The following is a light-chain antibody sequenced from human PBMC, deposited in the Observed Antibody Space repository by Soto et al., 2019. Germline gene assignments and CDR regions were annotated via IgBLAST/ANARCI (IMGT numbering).Light chain of an antibody. CDR1: QSVSAGY. CDR3: QQHNDWPT. V-gene: IGKV3D-20*02. Sequence: EIVLTQSPGTLSLSPGERATLSCRASQSVSAGYFAWYQQKPGQAPRLLIYETSSRTTGTPDRFSGGGSGTDFTLTISRLEPEDFAVYYCQQHNDWPTFGQGTRLEIK. CDR2: ETS. J-gene: IGKJ5*01.